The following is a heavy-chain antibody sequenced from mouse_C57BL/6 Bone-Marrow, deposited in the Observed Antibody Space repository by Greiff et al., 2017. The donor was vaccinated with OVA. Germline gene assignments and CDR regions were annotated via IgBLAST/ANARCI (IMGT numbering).Heavy chain of an antibody. Sequence: EVQLQQSGPELVKPGASVKISCKASGYTFTDYYMNWVKQSHGKSLEWIGDINPNNGGTSYNQKFKGKATLTVDKSSSTAYMELRSLTSEDSAVYYCARWGYYYGRGLWYFDVWGTGTTVTVSS. V-gene: IGHV1-26*01. CDR3: ARWGYYYGRGLWYFDV. CDR1: GYTFTDYY. CDR2: INPNNGGT. D-gene: IGHD1-1*01. J-gene: IGHJ1*03.